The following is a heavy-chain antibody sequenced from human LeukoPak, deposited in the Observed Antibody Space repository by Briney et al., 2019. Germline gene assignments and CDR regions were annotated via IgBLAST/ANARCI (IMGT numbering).Heavy chain of an antibody. D-gene: IGHD1-26*01. CDR3: AKPNMGYWAIDS. Sequence: GGSLRLSCAASTFTFSSYTMSWVRQAPGKGLEWVYGISGSGGSTYYADSVRGRSTISRDNSKNMVYLQMNSLRAEDTAVYYCAKPNMGYWAIDSWGQGTLVTVSS. J-gene: IGHJ4*02. CDR1: TFTFSSYT. CDR2: ISGSGGST. V-gene: IGHV3-23*01.